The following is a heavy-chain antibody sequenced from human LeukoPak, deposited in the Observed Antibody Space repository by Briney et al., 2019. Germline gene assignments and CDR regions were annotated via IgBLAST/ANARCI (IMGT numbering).Heavy chain of an antibody. V-gene: IGHV3-23*01. CDR1: GFTFSSYA. D-gene: IGHD1-26*01. CDR3: AKGGSDYDDHGYSFDY. J-gene: IGHJ4*02. Sequence: GGSLRLSCAASGFTFSSYAMSWVRQAPGKGLEWVSAISSSGGNTYYADSVKGRFTISRDNSKNTLYLQMNSLRAEDTAVYYCAKGGSDYDDHGYSFDYWGQGALVTVCS. CDR2: ISSSGGNT.